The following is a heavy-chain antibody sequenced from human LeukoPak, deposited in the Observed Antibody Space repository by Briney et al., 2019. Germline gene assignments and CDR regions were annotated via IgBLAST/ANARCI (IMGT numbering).Heavy chain of an antibody. J-gene: IGHJ4*02. V-gene: IGHV5-51*01. Sequence: GESLKISCRGSGYSFTTYWIGWVRQMPGKGLEWMGIIYPGDSETKYSPSFQGQVTISADKSISTAYLQWSSLKASDTAMYYCARRYCSSTSCYLDYWGQGTLVTVSS. CDR3: ARRYCSSTSCYLDY. CDR2: IYPGDSET. CDR1: GYSFTTYW. D-gene: IGHD2-2*01.